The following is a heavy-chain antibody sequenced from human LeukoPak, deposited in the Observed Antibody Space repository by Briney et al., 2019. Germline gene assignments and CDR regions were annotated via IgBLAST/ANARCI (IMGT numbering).Heavy chain of an antibody. CDR1: GFTFGNFW. Sequence: GGSMRLSCVASGFTFGNFWMSWVRQAPGKGPEWVANIKEDGSEKYYVDSVRGRFTISRDNAKNSLYLQMNSLRAEDTGVYFCRPGHYDSYAWDQGTLVTVSS. J-gene: IGHJ5*02. V-gene: IGHV3-7*01. D-gene: IGHD5-12*01. CDR3: RPGHYDSYA. CDR2: IKEDGSEK.